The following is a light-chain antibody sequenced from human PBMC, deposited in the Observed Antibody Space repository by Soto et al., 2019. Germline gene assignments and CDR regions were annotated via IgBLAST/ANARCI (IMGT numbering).Light chain of an antibody. Sequence: QSVLTRPASVSGSSGQSITISCTGTSSDVGAYNYVSWYQQHPGKAPKLMIFAVTNRPSGVSNRFSGSKSGNTASLTISGLQAEDEADYYCSSYTGSKSYVFGTGTKVTVL. CDR3: SSYTGSKSYV. J-gene: IGLJ1*01. CDR2: AVT. CDR1: SSDVGAYNY. V-gene: IGLV2-14*03.